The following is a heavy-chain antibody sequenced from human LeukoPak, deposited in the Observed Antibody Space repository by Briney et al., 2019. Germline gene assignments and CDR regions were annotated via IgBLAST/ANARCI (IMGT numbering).Heavy chain of an antibody. Sequence: ASVKVSCKASGYTFVKYAIHWVRQAPGQRLEWMGWINAGNGNTRYSQKFQGGVTITRDTSASTAYMELSSLRSEDTAVYYCARSILVVPVASHYNYGVDVWGQGTTVTVSS. CDR1: GYTFVKYA. CDR2: INAGNGNT. V-gene: IGHV1-3*01. CDR3: ARSILVVPVASHYNYGVDV. D-gene: IGHD2-2*01. J-gene: IGHJ6*02.